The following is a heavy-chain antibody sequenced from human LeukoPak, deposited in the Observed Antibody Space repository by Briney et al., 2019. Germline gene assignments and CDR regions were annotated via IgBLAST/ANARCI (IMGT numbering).Heavy chain of an antibody. Sequence: PGGSLRLSCAASGFTFSSYWMHWVRQAPGKGLVWVSRISSDGSSTTYADSVKGRFTISRDSAKNTLYLQLNSLRAEDTAVYYCARAYYYSSSGDDYWGQGTLVTVSS. CDR1: GFTFSSYW. CDR2: ISSDGSST. D-gene: IGHD3-22*01. J-gene: IGHJ4*02. CDR3: ARAYYYSSSGDDY. V-gene: IGHV3-74*01.